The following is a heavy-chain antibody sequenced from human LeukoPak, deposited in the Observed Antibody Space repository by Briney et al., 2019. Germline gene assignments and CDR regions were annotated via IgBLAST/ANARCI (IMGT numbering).Heavy chain of an antibody. D-gene: IGHD3-10*01. V-gene: IGHV1-8*01. CDR3: ARVGITMVRGVTTYYYYYGMDV. J-gene: IGHJ6*02. CDR2: MNPNSGNT. CDR1: GYTFTSYD. Sequence: ASVKVSCKASGYTFTSYDTHWVRQATGQGLEWMGWMNPNSGNTGYAQKFQGRVTMTRNASISTAYMELSSLRSEDTAVYYCARVGITMVRGVTTYYYYYGMDVWGQGTTVTVSS.